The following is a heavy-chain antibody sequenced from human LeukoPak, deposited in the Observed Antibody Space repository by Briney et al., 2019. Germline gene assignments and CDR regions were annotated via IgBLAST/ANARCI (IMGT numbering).Heavy chain of an antibody. D-gene: IGHD3-10*01. V-gene: IGHV1-69*13. CDR3: ARDRSPSGSPTPYYYYGMDV. Sequence: VASVKVSCKASGYTFTNYGFSWVRQAPGQGLEWMGGIIPIFGTANYAQKFQGRVTITADESTSTAYMELSSLRSEDTAVYYCARDRSPSGSPTPYYYYGMDVWGQGTTVTVSS. CDR2: IIPIFGTA. CDR1: GYTFTNYG. J-gene: IGHJ6*02.